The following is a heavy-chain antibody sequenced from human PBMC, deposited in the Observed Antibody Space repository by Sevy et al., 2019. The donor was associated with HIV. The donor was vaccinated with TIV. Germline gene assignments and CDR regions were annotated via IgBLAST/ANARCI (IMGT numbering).Heavy chain of an antibody. D-gene: IGHD2-21*02. CDR1: GFTFSSYA. Sequence: GGSLRLSCAASGFTFSSYAMTWVRQAPGKGLDRVSSMTGSGSITYYGDSVKGRFTISRDNSKNTLYLQMNNLRVEDTALYYCAKDGLHSGDFEYFQDWGQGTLVTVSS. CDR3: AKDGLHSGDFEYFQD. V-gene: IGHV3-23*01. J-gene: IGHJ1*01. CDR2: MTGSGSIT.